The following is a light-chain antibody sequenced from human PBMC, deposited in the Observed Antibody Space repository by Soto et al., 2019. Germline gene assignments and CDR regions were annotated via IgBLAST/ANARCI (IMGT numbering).Light chain of an antibody. V-gene: IGLV2-23*02. CDR2: EVS. CDR1: SSDVGSYNF. J-gene: IGLJ1*01. CDR3: CADAGRSTYV. Sequence: QSALTQPASVSGSPGQSITISCTRTSSDVGSYNFVSWYQQHPGKVPKVMIYEVSKRPSGVSDRFSGSKSGNTASLTISGLQAEDEADYYCCADAGRSTYVFGTGTKVNVL.